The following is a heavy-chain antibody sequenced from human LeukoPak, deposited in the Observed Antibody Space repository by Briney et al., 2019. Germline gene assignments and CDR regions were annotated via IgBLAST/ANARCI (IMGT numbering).Heavy chain of an antibody. V-gene: IGHV3-15*01. CDR3: TTAPASLDY. J-gene: IGHJ4*02. Sequence: GGSLRLSCAASGFTFSNAWMSWVRQAPGKGLEWVGRIKSKTDGGTTDYAAPVKGRFGISRDDSENTLYLQMNSLITDDTAVYYCTTAPASLDYWGQGTLVTVSS. CDR2: IKSKTDGGTT. CDR1: GFTFSNAW.